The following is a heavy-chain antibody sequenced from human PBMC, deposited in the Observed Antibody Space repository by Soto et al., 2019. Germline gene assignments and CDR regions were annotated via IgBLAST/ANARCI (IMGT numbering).Heavy chain of an antibody. CDR2: IYYSGST. Sequence: SDTLSLTCTVSGGSLSSGDDFWTWIRQPPGKGLEWIGYIYYSGSTYYNPSLKSRLTMSVDTSKNQFSLKLSPVTAADTAVYYCARDRAKWKDYYYYGMDVWGQGTTVNVSS. CDR1: GGSLSSGDDF. V-gene: IGHV4-30-4*02. D-gene: IGHD1-20*01. J-gene: IGHJ6*02. CDR3: ARDRAKWKDYYYYGMDV.